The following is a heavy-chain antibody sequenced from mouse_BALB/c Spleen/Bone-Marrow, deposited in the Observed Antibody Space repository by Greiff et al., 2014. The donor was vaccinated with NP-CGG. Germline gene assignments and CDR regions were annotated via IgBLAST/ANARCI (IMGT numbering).Heavy chain of an antibody. D-gene: IGHD1-2*01. V-gene: IGHV1-63*02. J-gene: IGHJ3*01. Sequence: LQESGADLVRPGTSVKMSCKAAGYTFTNYWIGWVKQRPGQGLEWIGDIYPGGDYTKYNEKFKGKATLTADTSSSTAYMQLSSPTSEDSAIYYCARYRRRPIAYWGQGTLVTVSA. CDR2: IYPGGDYT. CDR3: ARYRRRPIAY. CDR1: GYTFTNYW.